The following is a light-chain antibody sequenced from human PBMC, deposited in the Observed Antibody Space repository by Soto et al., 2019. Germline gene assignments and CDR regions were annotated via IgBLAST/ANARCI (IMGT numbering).Light chain of an antibody. CDR3: QQYGSSPWT. CDR1: QTIRSNY. CDR2: VAS. J-gene: IGKJ1*01. V-gene: IGKV3-20*01. Sequence: ETVLTQSPGTLSLSPGERATLSCRASQTIRSNYLAWYRQTPGQAPRLLIYVASNRATGIADRFSGSWSGTVFTLIIRRLEPEDFALYYCQQYGSSPWTFGQGTKVEIK.